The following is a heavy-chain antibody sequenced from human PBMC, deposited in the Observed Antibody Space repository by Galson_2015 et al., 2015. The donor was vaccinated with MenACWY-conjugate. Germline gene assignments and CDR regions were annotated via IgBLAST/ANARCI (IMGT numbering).Heavy chain of an antibody. CDR1: GFTFSNAW. V-gene: IGHV3-15*07. Sequence: SLRLSCAASGFTFSNAWMNWVRQAPGKGLEWVGRIKSKTDGGTTDYAAPVKGRFTISRDDSKNTLYLQMNSLKTEDTAVYYCTLRYCSSTSCSILIDYWGQGTLVTVSS. CDR3: TLRYCSSTSCSILIDY. CDR2: IKSKTDGGTT. D-gene: IGHD2-2*01. J-gene: IGHJ4*02.